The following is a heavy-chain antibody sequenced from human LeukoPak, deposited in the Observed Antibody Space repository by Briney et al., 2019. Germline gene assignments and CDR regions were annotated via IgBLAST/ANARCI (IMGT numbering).Heavy chain of an antibody. V-gene: IGHV1-8*01. CDR1: GYTFTSYD. J-gene: IGHJ6*02. D-gene: IGHD6-19*01. CDR3: ARGESGWTPSYYYYGMDV. Sequence: ASVKVSCKASGYTFTSYDINWVRQATGQGLEWMGWMNPNSGNTGYAQKFQGRVTMTRNTSISTAYMELSSLRSEDTAVYYCARGESGWTPSYYYYGMDVWGQGTTVTVSS. CDR2: MNPNSGNT.